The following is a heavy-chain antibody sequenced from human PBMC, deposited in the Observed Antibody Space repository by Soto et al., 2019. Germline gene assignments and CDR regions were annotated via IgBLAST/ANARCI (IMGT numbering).Heavy chain of an antibody. V-gene: IGHV3-30-3*01. Sequence: GGSLRLSCAASGFTFSSCAMHWVRQAPGKGLEWVALISYDGSNKYYADSVKGRFTTSRDNSKNTLYLQMNSLRAEDTAVYYCARDKRDLRFLEWSYYFDYWGQGTLVTVSS. J-gene: IGHJ4*02. CDR2: ISYDGSNK. CDR1: GFTFSSCA. D-gene: IGHD3-3*01. CDR3: ARDKRDLRFLEWSYYFDY.